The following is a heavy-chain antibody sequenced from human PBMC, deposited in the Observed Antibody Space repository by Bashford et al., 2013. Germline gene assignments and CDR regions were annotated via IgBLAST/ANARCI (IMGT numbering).Heavy chain of an antibody. CDR1: GYTFSGYY. CDR3: ARDENYFFDSRSYYNFDF. V-gene: IGHV1-2*02. CDR2: INPKSGRT. D-gene: IGHD3-10*01. J-gene: IGHJ4*02. Sequence: VASVKVSCKASGYTFSGYYIHWVRQAPGEGLEWMGWINPKSGRTNYAQKFQGRVTVARDTSISTAFIELSRLRSDDTAVYYCARDENYFFDSRSYYNFDFWGQGTLVTVSS.